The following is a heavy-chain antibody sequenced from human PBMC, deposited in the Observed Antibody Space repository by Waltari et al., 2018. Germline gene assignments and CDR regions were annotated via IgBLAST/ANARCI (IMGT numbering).Heavy chain of an antibody. CDR2: IKEDGSEK. J-gene: IGHJ4*02. V-gene: IGHV3-7*01. CDR3: VREENLEAARRGVFEH. CDR1: GFTFSAYW. D-gene: IGHD6-6*01. Sequence: EVQLVESGGALVQPGGPLRLSCVASGFTFSAYWMTWVRQAPGKGLEWVADIKEDGSEKYYVDSVKGRFTISRDNAKNSLYLQMSSLRAEDTAIYYCVREENLEAARRGVFEHWGQGTLVTVSS.